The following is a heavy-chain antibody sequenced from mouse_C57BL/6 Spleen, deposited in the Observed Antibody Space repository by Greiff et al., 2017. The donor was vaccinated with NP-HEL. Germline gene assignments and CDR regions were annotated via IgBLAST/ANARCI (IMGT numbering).Heavy chain of an antibody. V-gene: IGHV1-76*01. J-gene: IGHJ2*01. Sequence: QVQLQQSGAELVRPGASVKLSCKASGYTFTDYYINWVKQRPGQGLEWIARLYPGSGNTYYNEKFKGKATLTAEKSSSTAYMQLSSLTSEDSAVYFCARGGYGPFDYGGQGTTLTVSS. D-gene: IGHD1-1*02. CDR2: LYPGSGNT. CDR3: ARGGYGPFDY. CDR1: GYTFTDYY.